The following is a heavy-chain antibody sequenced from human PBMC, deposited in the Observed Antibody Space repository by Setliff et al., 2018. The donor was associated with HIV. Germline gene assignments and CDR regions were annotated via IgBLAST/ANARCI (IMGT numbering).Heavy chain of an antibody. D-gene: IGHD2-2*01. CDR2: ISSTSTTI. CDR3: AREDQLLSGHYYYNGMDV. V-gene: IGHV3-48*01. J-gene: IGHJ6*02. CDR1: GFTFSTYS. Sequence: PGESLKISCAASGFTFSTYSMNWVRQAPGKGLEWVSYISSTSTTIYYADSVKGRFTISRDNAKNSLYLQMNSLRAEDTAAYYCAREDQLLSGHYYYNGMDVWGQGTTVTVSS.